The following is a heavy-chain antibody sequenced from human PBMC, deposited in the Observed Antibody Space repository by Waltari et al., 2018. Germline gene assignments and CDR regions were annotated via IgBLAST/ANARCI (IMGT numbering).Heavy chain of an antibody. CDR3: ASRLLWFGEPLCY. J-gene: IGHJ4*02. Sequence: QVQLVQSGAEVKKPGSSVQVSCKASGGTFSSYAIRWVGQAPGQGLEWIGGIIPIFGTANYAQKFQGRVTITADESTSTAYMELSSLRSEDTAVYYCASRLLWFGEPLCYWGQGTLVTVSS. V-gene: IGHV1-69*12. CDR2: IIPIFGTA. CDR1: GGTFSSYA. D-gene: IGHD3-10*01.